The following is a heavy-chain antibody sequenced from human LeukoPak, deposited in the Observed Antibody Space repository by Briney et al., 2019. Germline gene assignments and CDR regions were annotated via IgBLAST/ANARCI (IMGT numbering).Heavy chain of an antibody. CDR1: GFRFGSFW. Sequence: GGSLRLSCVASGFRFGSFWMSWVRQAPGKGLEWVANINQDGSEKYYLDSVKGRFTISRDNAKNSLHLQMNSLRSEATAVYYSARIGSVDLKWLNPWGQGTLVTVSS. D-gene: IGHD3-3*01. CDR2: INQDGSEK. V-gene: IGHV3-7*01. J-gene: IGHJ5*02. CDR3: ARIGSVDLKWLNP.